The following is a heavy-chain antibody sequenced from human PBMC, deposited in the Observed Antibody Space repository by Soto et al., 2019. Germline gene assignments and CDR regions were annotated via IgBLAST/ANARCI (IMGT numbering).Heavy chain of an antibody. Sequence: GGSLRLSCSASGFTFSSYAMHWVRQAPGKGLQYVSAISSNGGTTYYADSVKGRFTISRDNSKNTVYLQMSSLRPEDTAVYYCVKDGTPYDFWSGYFSNFDSWGQGTLVTVSS. CDR1: GFTFSSYA. D-gene: IGHD3-3*01. V-gene: IGHV3-64D*06. J-gene: IGHJ4*02. CDR3: VKDGTPYDFWSGYFSNFDS. CDR2: ISSNGGTT.